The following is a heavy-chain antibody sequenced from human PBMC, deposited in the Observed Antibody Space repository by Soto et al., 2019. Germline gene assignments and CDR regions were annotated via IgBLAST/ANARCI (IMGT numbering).Heavy chain of an antibody. CDR2: ISPYNGNT. J-gene: IGHJ6*03. Sequence: GASVKVSCKASGYTFSSYAISWVRQAPGQGLEWMGWISPYNGNTNYAQNLQGRVTMTTDTSTTTAYMELRSLRSDDTAIYYCARGTTVTTTPTYYYMDVWGKGTTVNVSS. D-gene: IGHD4-4*01. CDR1: GYTFSSYA. CDR3: ARGTTVTTTPTYYYMDV. V-gene: IGHV1-18*01.